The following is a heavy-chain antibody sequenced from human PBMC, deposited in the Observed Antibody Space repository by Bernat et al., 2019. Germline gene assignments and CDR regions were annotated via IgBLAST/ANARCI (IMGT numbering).Heavy chain of an antibody. D-gene: IGHD3-3*01. J-gene: IGHJ4*02. CDR2: INAGNGNT. CDR3: ARDSYYYDFWSGYYHSIDY. CDR1: GYTFTSYA. V-gene: IGHV1-3*01. Sequence: QVQLVQSGAEVKKPGASVKVSCKASGYTFTSYAMHWVRQAPGQRLEWMGWINAGNGNTKYSQKFQGRVTITRDTSASTAYMELSSLRSEDTAVYYCARDSYYYDFWSGYYHSIDYWGQGTLVTVSS.